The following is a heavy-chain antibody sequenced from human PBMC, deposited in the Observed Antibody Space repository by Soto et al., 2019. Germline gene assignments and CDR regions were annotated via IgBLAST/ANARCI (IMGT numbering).Heavy chain of an antibody. V-gene: IGHV3-74*01. Sequence: EVEVVESGGGLVQPGESLGLSCAASGFIFTNYWMHWVRQVPGRGLVWVSGITHDGSGTKYADSVKGRFTISRDNAKNTVYLQMNSLRPEDTAVYYCGSVFEYWGRGTLVTVSS. CDR1: GFIFTNYW. CDR2: ITHDGSGT. CDR3: GSVFEY. J-gene: IGHJ4*01.